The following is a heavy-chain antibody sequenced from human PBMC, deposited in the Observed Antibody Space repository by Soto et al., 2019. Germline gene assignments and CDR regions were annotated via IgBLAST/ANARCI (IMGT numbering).Heavy chain of an antibody. V-gene: IGHV3-64*01. Sequence: AEGSLRLSCAASGFTFSSYSMHWVRQAPGKGLEYVSAISSNGGSTYYANSVKGRFTISRDNSKNTLYLQMGSLRAEDMAVYYCARVGGPSGWGSGLGSTRHYYSNYYMDVWGKGTTVTVS. CDR3: ARVGGPSGWGSGLGSTRHYYSNYYMDV. J-gene: IGHJ6*03. D-gene: IGHD3-10*01. CDR1: GFTFSSYS. CDR2: ISSNGGST.